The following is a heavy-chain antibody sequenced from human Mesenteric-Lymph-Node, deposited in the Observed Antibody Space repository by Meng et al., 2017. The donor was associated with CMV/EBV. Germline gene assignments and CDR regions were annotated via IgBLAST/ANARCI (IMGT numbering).Heavy chain of an antibody. Sequence: GESLKISCAASGFTFSTYGMHWVRQAPGKGLEWVAFIRYDGSNKYYADSVKGRFTISRDNSKNTLYLQMNSLRAEDTAVYYCAKDTHYDILIGYYTHFDYWGQGTLVTVSS. J-gene: IGHJ4*02. CDR3: AKDTHYDILIGYYTHFDY. V-gene: IGHV3-30*02. CDR1: GFTFSTYG. D-gene: IGHD3-9*01. CDR2: IRYDGSNK.